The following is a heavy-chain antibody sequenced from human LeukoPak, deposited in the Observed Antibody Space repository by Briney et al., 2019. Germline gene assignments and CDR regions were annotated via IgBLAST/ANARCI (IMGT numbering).Heavy chain of an antibody. D-gene: IGHD4-11*01. Sequence: ASVKVSCKASGYTFTSYAMHWVRQAPGQRLEWMGWIVVGSGNTNYAQKFQERVTITRDMSTSTAYMELSSLRSEDTAVYYCAAVVQERFDYWGQGTLVTVSS. CDR2: IVVGSGNT. CDR3: AAVVQERFDY. J-gene: IGHJ4*02. CDR1: GYTFTSYA. V-gene: IGHV1-58*02.